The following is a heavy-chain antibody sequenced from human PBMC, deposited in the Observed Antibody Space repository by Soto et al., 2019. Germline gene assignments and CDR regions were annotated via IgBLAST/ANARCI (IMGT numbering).Heavy chain of an antibody. V-gene: IGHV4-34*01. CDR3: AKKDVVVPAAQTNWFDP. CDR2: INHSGST. Sequence: SETLSLTCAVYGGSFSGYYWSWIRQPPGKGLEWIGEINHSGSTNYNPSLKSRVTISVDTSKNQFSLKLSSVTAADTAVYYCAKKDVVVPAAQTNWFDPWGQATLVTVSS. D-gene: IGHD2-2*01. CDR1: GGSFSGYY. J-gene: IGHJ5*02.